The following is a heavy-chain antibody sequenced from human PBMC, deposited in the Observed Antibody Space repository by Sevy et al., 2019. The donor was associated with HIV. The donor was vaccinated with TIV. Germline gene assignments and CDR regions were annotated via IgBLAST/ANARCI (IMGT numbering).Heavy chain of an antibody. CDR1: GFTFSSYA. J-gene: IGHJ2*01. V-gene: IGHV3-30-3*01. CDR2: ISYDGSNK. Sequence: GGSLRLSCAASGFTFSSYAMHWVRQAPGKGLEWVAVISYDGSNKYYADSLKGRFTISRDNSKNTLYLQMNSLRAEDTAVYYCVGYCSGGSCLQKNWYFDLGPWHPGHRLL. D-gene: IGHD2-15*01. CDR3: VGYCSGGSCLQKNWYFDL.